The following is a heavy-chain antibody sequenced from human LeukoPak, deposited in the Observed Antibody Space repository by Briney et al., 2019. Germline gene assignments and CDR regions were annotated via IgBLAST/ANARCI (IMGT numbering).Heavy chain of an antibody. CDR2: ISYDGSNK. CDR3: ARTTVLRYFDWSADY. Sequence: GRSLRLSCAASAFTFSSYAMHWVRQAPGKGLEWVAVISYDGSNKYYADSVKGRFTISRDNSKNTLYLQMNSLRAEDTAVYYCARTTVLRYFDWSADYWGQGTLVTVSS. J-gene: IGHJ4*02. V-gene: IGHV3-30-3*01. D-gene: IGHD3-9*01. CDR1: AFTFSSYA.